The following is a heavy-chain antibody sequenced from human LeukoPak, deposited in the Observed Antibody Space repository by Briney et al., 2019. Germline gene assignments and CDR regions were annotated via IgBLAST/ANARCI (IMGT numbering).Heavy chain of an antibody. CDR3: AREGSRDYGSGSSYFDY. D-gene: IGHD3-10*01. J-gene: IGHJ4*02. Sequence: SQTLSLTCTVSGGSISSGSCYWSWIRQPAGKGLEWIGRIYTSGSTNYNPSLKSRVTISVDTSKNQFSLKLSSVTAADTAVYYCAREGSRDYGSGSSYFDYWGQGTLVTVSS. CDR2: IYTSGST. CDR1: GGSISSGSCY. V-gene: IGHV4-61*02.